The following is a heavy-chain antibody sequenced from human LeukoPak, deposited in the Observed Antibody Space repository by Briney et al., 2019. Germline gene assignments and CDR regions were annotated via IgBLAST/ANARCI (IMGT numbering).Heavy chain of an antibody. D-gene: IGHD6-19*01. V-gene: IGHV4-4*02. CDR3: ARPYNSGWKGGFDY. CDR1: GGSISSTNW. CDR2: ISLSGVT. J-gene: IGHJ4*02. Sequence: SGTLSLTCGVSGGSISSTNWWSWVRQPPGQGLEWIGEISLSGVTNYNPSLKSRVTMSLDRSKNHLSLTLSSVTAADTAVYYCARPYNSGWKGGFDYWGQGTLVTVSS.